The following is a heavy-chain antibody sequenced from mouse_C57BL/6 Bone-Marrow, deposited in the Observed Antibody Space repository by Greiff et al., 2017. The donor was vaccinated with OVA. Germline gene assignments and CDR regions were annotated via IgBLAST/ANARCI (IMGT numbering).Heavy chain of an antibody. CDR1: GFTFSSYA. CDR3: TREGGSSFFDY. CDR2: ISSGGDYI. Sequence: EVKLVESGAGLVKPGGSLKLSCAASGFTFSSYAMSWVRQTPEKRLEWVAYISSGGDYIYYADTVKGRFTISRDNARNTLYLQMSSLKSEDTAMYYCTREGGSSFFDYWGQGTTLTVSS. J-gene: IGHJ2*01. D-gene: IGHD1-1*01. V-gene: IGHV5-9-1*02.